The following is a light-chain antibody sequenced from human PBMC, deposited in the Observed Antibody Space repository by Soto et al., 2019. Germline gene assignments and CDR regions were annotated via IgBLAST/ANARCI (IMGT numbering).Light chain of an antibody. CDR3: PTWDDSLNGVV. V-gene: IGLV1-44*01. CDR2: SNS. CDR1: SSNIGSNT. J-gene: IGLJ2*01. Sequence: QSVLTQPPSASGTPGQRVTISCSGSSSNIGSNTVNWYQQLPGTAPKLLIYSNSQRPSGVPDRFSGSKSCTSASLAISGLPSEDEADYYCPTWDDSLNGVVFGGRTQLTVL.